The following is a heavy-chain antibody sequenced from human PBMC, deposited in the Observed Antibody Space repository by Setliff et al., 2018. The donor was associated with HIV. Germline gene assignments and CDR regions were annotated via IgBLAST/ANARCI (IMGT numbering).Heavy chain of an antibody. V-gene: IGHV4-4*07. Sequence: SETLSLTCTVSGGSIGDYYWNWIRQPAGKGLEWIGRVYASAYSNYNPSLKSRVTMSVDTSQNQFSLKLRSVNAADTAVYYCARDWVTRSNYYGSGSPWYFDFWGRGSLVTVSS. CDR2: VYASAYS. CDR3: ARDWVTRSNYYGSGSPWYFDF. J-gene: IGHJ2*01. D-gene: IGHD3-10*01. CDR1: GGSIGDYY.